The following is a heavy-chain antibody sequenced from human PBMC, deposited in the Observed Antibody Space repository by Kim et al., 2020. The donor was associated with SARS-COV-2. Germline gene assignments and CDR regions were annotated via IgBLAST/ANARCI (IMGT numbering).Heavy chain of an antibody. CDR2: ISYDGSNK. CDR3: AREDLYCSGGSCYRSHWFDP. CDR1: GFTFSSYA. D-gene: IGHD2-15*01. Sequence: GGSLRLSCAASGFTFSSYAMHWVRQAPGKGLEWVAVISYDGSNKYYVDSVKGRFTISRDNSKNTLYLQMNSLRAEDTAVYYCAREDLYCSGGSCYRSHWFDPWGQGTLVTVSS. J-gene: IGHJ5*02. V-gene: IGHV3-30*04.